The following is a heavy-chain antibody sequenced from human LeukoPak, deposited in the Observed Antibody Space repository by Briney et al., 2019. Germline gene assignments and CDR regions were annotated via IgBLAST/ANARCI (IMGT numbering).Heavy chain of an antibody. CDR3: ARALGYDSSGYYYVDYYYYYMDV. V-gene: IGHV3-11*04. J-gene: IGHJ6*03. CDR1: GFTFSDYY. CDR2: ISSSGSTI. Sequence: GGSLRLSCAASGFTFSDYYMNWMRQAPGKGLEWVSYISSSGSTIYYADSVKGRFTISRDNAENSLYLQMNSLRAEDTAVYYCARALGYDSSGYYYVDYYYYYMDVWGKGTTVTVSS. D-gene: IGHD3-22*01.